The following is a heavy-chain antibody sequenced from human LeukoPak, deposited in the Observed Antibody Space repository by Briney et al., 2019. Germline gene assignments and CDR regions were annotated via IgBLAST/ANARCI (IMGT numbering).Heavy chain of an antibody. D-gene: IGHD7-27*01. CDR3: ASQSNWGYFDS. Sequence: PSETLSLTCNVSGASISNIVYYWGWIRQPPGKGLEWIGSIYYSGSTFYNPSLKSPVTISLHTSKNQFSLKLSSVTAADTAVYYCASQSNWGYFDSWGQGTLVTVSS. V-gene: IGHV4-39*07. J-gene: IGHJ4*02. CDR1: GASISNIVYY. CDR2: IYYSGST.